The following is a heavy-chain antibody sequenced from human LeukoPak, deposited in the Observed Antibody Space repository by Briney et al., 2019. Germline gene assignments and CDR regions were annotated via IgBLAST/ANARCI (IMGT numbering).Heavy chain of an antibody. V-gene: IGHV4-30-2*01. Sequence: SQTLSLTCTVSGGSISSGGYYWSWTRQPPGKGLEWIGEINHSGSTNYNPSLKSRVTISVDTSKNQFSLKLSSVTAADTAVYYCARVHSPYLWFGENWFDPWGQGTLVTVSS. CDR2: INHSGST. CDR1: GGSISSGGYY. CDR3: ARVHSPYLWFGENWFDP. J-gene: IGHJ5*02. D-gene: IGHD3-10*01.